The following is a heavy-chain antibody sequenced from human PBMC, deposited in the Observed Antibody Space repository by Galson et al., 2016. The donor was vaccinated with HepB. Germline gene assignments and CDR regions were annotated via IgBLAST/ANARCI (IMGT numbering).Heavy chain of an antibody. V-gene: IGHV3-21*01. Sequence: CAASGFTFSAYTMNWVRQAPGKGLEWVSSLTSSSDYIYYADSVKGRFTISRDNAKNSLFLQMNSLRVEDTAVYYCARGGYSGYQIDSWGHGTMVTVSS. CDR3: ARGGYSGYQIDS. CDR2: LTSSSDYI. CDR1: GFTFSAYT. J-gene: IGHJ4*03. D-gene: IGHD5-12*01.